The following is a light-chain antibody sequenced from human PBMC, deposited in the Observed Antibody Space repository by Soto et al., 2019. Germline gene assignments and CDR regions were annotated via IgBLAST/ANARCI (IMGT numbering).Light chain of an antibody. CDR2: GAS. CDR3: QHYGTSPIT. CDR1: QTVSNTQ. J-gene: IGKJ5*01. V-gene: IGKV3-20*01. Sequence: EIVLTQSPGTLSLSPGERATLSCRASQTVSNTQLAWYQQKPGQAPRLLIYGASSRATGFPDRFSRSGSGTGFTLTIRRLEPEDFAVYYFQHYGTSPITFGQGTRLEIK.